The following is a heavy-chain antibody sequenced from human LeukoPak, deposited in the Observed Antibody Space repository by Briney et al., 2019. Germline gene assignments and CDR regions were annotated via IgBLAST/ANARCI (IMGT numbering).Heavy chain of an antibody. CDR1: GGSISSYY. D-gene: IGHD3-16*02. V-gene: IGHV4-59*01. CDR3: ARVVWGSYRYAFDY. Sequence: SETLSLTCTVSGGSISSYYWSWIRQPPGKGLEWMGYIYYSGSTNYNPSLKSRVTISVDTSKNQFSLKLSSVTAADTAVYYCARVVWGSYRYAFDYWGQGTLVTVSS. CDR2: IYYSGST. J-gene: IGHJ4*02.